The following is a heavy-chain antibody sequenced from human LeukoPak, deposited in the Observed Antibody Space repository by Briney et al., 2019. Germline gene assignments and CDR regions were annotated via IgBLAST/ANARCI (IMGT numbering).Heavy chain of an antibody. D-gene: IGHD5-18*01. CDR1: GGSISSYY. CDR3: ARGQGYSYGYEWFDP. V-gene: IGHV4-59*01. Sequence: PSETLSLTCTVSGGSISSYYWNWIRQPPGKGLEWIGYIYNSGSTNNNPSLKSRVTISVDTSKKQFSLKLSSVTAADTAVYYCARGQGYSYGYEWFDPWGQGTLVTVSS. CDR2: IYNSGST. J-gene: IGHJ5*02.